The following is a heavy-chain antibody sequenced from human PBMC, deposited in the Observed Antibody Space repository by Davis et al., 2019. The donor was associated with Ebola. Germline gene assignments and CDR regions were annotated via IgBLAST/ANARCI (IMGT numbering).Heavy chain of an antibody. Sequence: HSQTLSLTRAISGDSVSSGGWNWIRQSPSRGLEWLGRTYYSSSKWYNDYAVSVKSRITINPDTSKNQFSLQLNSVTPEDTAVYYCARGWLRGGMDVWGEGTTVTV. V-gene: IGHV6-1*01. CDR1: GDSVSSGG. CDR2: TYYSSSKWYN. CDR3: ARGWLRGGMDV. D-gene: IGHD5-18*01. J-gene: IGHJ6*02.